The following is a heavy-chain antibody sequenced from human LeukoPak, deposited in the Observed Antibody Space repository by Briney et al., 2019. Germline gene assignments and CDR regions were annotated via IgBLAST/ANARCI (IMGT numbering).Heavy chain of an antibody. CDR2: IYHSGNT. J-gene: IGHJ1*01. V-gene: IGHV4-61*01. D-gene: IGHD4-17*01. CDR1: GGSVSSGPYY. CDR3: ARDGGSYSDIAEYFQH. Sequence: SETLSLTCTVSGGSVSSGPYYWSWIRQPPGKGLVWIGYIYHSGNTNYNPSLKSRVTISVDRSKNQFSLKLSSVTAADTAVYYCARDGGSYSDIAEYFQHWGQGTLVTVSS.